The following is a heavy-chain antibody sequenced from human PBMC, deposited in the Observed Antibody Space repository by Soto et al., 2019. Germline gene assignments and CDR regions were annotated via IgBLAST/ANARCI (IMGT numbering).Heavy chain of an antibody. J-gene: IGHJ3*02. CDR3: AREKAAGTVEAFDI. CDR2: INHSGST. Sequence: NPSETLSLTCAVYGGSFSGYYWSWIRQPPGKGLEWIGEINHSGSTNYNPSLKSRVTISVDTSKNQFSLKLSSVTAADTAVYYCAREKAAGTVEAFDIWGQGTMVTVSS. D-gene: IGHD6-13*01. V-gene: IGHV4-34*01. CDR1: GGSFSGYY.